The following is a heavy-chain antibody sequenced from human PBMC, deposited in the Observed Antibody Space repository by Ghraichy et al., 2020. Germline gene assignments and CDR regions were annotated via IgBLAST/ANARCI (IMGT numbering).Heavy chain of an antibody. CDR2: IRYVGFNK. Sequence: GGSLRLSCAASGFTFNDYGMHWVRQAPGKGLEWVAFIRYVGFNKYYADSVKGRFTISRDNFKNTLYLQMNSLRAEDTAVYYCAKDKRRLPAHNYYYYSMDVWGQGTTVTVSS. V-gene: IGHV3-30*02. CDR1: GFTFNDYG. D-gene: IGHD2-2*01. J-gene: IGHJ6*02. CDR3: AKDKRRLPAHNYYYYSMDV.